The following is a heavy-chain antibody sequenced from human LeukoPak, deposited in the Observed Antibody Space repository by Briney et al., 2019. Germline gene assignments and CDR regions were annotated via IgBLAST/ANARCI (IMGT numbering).Heavy chain of an antibody. CDR1: GGSFSGYY. CDR2: INHSGST. V-gene: IGHV4-34*01. D-gene: IGHD6-13*01. Sequence: SETLSLTCAVYGGSFSGYYRSWIRQPPGKGLEWIGEINHSGSTNYNPSLKSRVTISVDTSKNQFSLKLSSVTAADTAVYYCVRGNSSSCPDYWGQGTLVTVSS. CDR3: VRGNSSSCPDY. J-gene: IGHJ4*02.